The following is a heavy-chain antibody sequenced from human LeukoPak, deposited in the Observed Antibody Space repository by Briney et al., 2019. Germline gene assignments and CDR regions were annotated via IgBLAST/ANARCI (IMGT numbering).Heavy chain of an antibody. J-gene: IGHJ4*02. D-gene: IGHD3-3*01. Sequence: GGSLRLSCAASGFTFSDYYMSWIRQAPGKGLEWVSYISSSGSTIYYADSVKGRFTISRDNAKNSLYLQMNSLRAEDTAVYYCARVSKRWLLYDCFDYWGQGTLVTVSS. CDR2: ISSSGSTI. CDR1: GFTFSDYY. V-gene: IGHV3-11*04. CDR3: ARVSKRWLLYDCFDY.